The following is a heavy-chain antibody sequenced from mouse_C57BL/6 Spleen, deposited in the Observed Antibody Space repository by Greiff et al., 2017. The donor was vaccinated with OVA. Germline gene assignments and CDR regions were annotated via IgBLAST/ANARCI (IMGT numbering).Heavy chain of an antibody. CDR2: INPSTGGT. J-gene: IGHJ2*01. CDR1: GYSFTGYY. CDR3: ARDFDY. Sequence: EVQLQQSGPELVKPGASVKISCKASGYSFTGYYMNWVKQSPEKSLEWIGEINPSTGGTTYNQKFKAKATLTVDKSSSTAYMQLKSLTSEDSAVYYCARDFDYWGQGTTLTVSS. V-gene: IGHV1-42*01.